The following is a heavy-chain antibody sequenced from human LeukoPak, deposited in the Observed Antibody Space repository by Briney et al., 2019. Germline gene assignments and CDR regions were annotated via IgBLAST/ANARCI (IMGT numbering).Heavy chain of an antibody. CDR2: IYTAGNT. Sequence: GGSQRLSCTASAFTVSSNCMSWVRQAPGKGLEWVSLIYTAGNTYYADSVKGRFTISRDISKNTLYLQMSSLRTDDTAMYYCARVAVEGREFFQRWGQGTLVTVSS. J-gene: IGHJ1*01. V-gene: IGHV3-66*02. CDR3: ARVAVEGREFFQR. D-gene: IGHD6-19*01. CDR1: AFTVSSNC.